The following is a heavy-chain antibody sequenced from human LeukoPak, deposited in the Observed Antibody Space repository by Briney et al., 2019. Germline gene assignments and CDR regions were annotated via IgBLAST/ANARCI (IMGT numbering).Heavy chain of an antibody. V-gene: IGHV4-34*01. CDR1: GGSFSGYY. Sequence: SETLSLTCAVYGGSFSGYYWSWIRQPPGKGLEWIGEINHSGSTNYSPSLKSRVTISVDTSKNQFSLKLSSVTAADTAVYYCARGLGTGYDYVWGSYRHNYFDYWGQGALVTVSS. J-gene: IGHJ4*02. CDR3: ARGLGTGYDYVWGSYRHNYFDY. CDR2: INHSGST. D-gene: IGHD3-16*02.